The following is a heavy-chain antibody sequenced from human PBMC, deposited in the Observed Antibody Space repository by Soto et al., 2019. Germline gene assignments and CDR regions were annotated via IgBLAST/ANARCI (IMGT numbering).Heavy chain of an antibody. J-gene: IGHJ5*02. V-gene: IGHV5-51*01. Sequence: PGESLKISCKGSGYSFTSYWIGWVRQMPVKGLEWMGIIYPGDSDTRYSPSFQGQVTISADKSISTAYLQWSSLKASDTAMYYCARGVGDILTGYYYNWFDPWGQGTLVTVSS. CDR3: ARGVGDILTGYYYNWFDP. CDR1: GYSFTSYW. CDR2: IYPGDSDT. D-gene: IGHD3-9*01.